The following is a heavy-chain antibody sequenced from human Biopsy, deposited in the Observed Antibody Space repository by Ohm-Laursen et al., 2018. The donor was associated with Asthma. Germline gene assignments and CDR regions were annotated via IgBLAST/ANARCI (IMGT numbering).Heavy chain of an antibody. CDR2: IYSGGGT. V-gene: IGHV3-53*01. CDR1: GFTFSDYW. Sequence: SLRLSCAASGFTFSDYWMSWVRQPPGKGLEWVSVIYSGGGTYYADSVQGRVTISRDNSKNTLSLQMNSLRAEDTAVYYCARGDSSNWSHYYFDYWGQGTLVTVSS. J-gene: IGHJ4*02. D-gene: IGHD3-22*01. CDR3: ARGDSSNWSHYYFDY.